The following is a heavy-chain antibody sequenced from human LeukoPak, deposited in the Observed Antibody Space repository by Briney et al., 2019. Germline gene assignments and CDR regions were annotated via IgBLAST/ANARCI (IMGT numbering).Heavy chain of an antibody. V-gene: IGHV4-4*02. CDR3: ARGDRVDSSSWYNWFDP. Sequence: PSETLSLTCGVSGDSISSNKWWNWVRRPPGKGLEWIGETYHSGRTNFNPSLKSRVTISVDTSKNQFSLKLSSVTAADTAVYYCARGDRVDSSSWYNWFDPWGQGTLVTVSS. J-gene: IGHJ5*02. CDR1: GDSISSNKW. D-gene: IGHD6-13*01. CDR2: TYHSGRT.